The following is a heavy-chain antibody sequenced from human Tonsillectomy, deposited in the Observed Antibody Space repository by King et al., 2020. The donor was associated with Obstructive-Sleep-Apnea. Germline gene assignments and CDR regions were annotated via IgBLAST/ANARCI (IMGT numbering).Heavy chain of an antibody. J-gene: IGHJ4*02. V-gene: IGHV1-3*01. Sequence: LVQSGAEAKKPGASVKVSCKASGYTLKSYTMHWVRQAPGQRLEWMGWINGDTGKTKYSQTLQGRLTITRDTSANTAYMDLGSLRSEDTALYYCARGEDDSGKYYGLDFWGQGSLVTVSS. D-gene: IGHD1-26*01. CDR3: ARGEDDSGKYYGLDF. CDR1: GYTLKSYT. CDR2: INGDTGKT.